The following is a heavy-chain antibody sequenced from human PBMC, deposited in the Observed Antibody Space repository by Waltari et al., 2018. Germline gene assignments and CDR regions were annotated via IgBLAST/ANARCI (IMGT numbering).Heavy chain of an antibody. CDR3: ARVRSGIYRDAFDI. Sequence: QVQLQQWGAGLFQPSETLSLTCAVYGGSFNFYYWNWIRQPPGKGLEWIGEINHSGSTNYKPSLKSRDTKSVDTSENQFSLKLSSGTAAETAVDYCARVRSGIYRDAFDIWGQGTMGTVSS. J-gene: IGHJ3*02. V-gene: IGHV4-34*01. CDR1: GGSFNFYY. D-gene: IGHD1-26*01. CDR2: INHSGST.